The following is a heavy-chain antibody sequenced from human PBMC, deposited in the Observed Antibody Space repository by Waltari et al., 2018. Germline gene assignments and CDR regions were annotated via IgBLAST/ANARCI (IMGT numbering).Heavy chain of an antibody. V-gene: IGHV4-59*01. CDR1: GGSISSYY. J-gene: IGHJ6*02. CDR3: ARSRDQYYDFWSGYYTGIYYYYGMDV. Sequence: QVQLQESGPGLVKPSETLSLTCTVSGGSISSYYWSWIRQPPGKGLEWIGYIYYSGSTNYDSSLKSRVTISVDTSKNQFSLKLSSVTAADTAVYYCARSRDQYYDFWSGYYTGIYYYYGMDVWAKGPRSPSP. CDR2: IYYSGST. D-gene: IGHD3-3*01.